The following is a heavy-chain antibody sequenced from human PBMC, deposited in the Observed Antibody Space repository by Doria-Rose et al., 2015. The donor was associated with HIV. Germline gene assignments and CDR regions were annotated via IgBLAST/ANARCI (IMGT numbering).Heavy chain of an antibody. J-gene: IGHJ5*02. CDR2: INPSGGST. D-gene: IGHD1-26*01. Sequence: GQGLEWMGMINPSGGSTSYAQKFQGRVTMTRDTSTSTVYMELSSLRSEDTAVYYCARGAQHSGTYFSWGQGTLVTVSS. CDR3: ARGAQHSGTYFS. V-gene: IGHV1-46*01.